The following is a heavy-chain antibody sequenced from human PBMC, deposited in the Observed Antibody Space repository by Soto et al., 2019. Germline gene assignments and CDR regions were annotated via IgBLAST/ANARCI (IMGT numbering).Heavy chain of an antibody. CDR2: ISAYNGNT. J-gene: IGHJ4*02. CDR1: GYTFTSYG. D-gene: IGHD3-22*01. CDR3: ARDLPRFTYYYDSSGYYFDY. V-gene: IGHV1-18*04. Sequence: ASVKVSCKASGYTFTSYGISWVRQAPGQGLEWMGWISAYNGNTNYAQKLQGRVTMTTDTSTSTAYMELRSLRSDDTAVYYCARDLPRFTYYYDSSGYYFDYWGQTTLVTVSS.